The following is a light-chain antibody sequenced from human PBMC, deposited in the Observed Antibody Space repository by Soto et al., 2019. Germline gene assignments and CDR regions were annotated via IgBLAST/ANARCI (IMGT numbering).Light chain of an antibody. CDR1: SSDVGGYNY. J-gene: IGLJ1*01. Sequence: QSALTQPASVSGSPGQSITISCTGTSSDVGGYNYVSWYQQHPGKAPKLMIYDVSNRPSGVSNRFSGSKSGNTASLTISGLQAEDEADYYCSSYTGTNNFEVFGPGTKVTVL. V-gene: IGLV2-14*01. CDR2: DVS. CDR3: SSYTGTNNFEV.